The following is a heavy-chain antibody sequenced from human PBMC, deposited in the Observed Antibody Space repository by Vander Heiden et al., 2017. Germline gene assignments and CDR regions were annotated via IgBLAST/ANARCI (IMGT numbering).Heavy chain of an antibody. D-gene: IGHD3-22*01. CDR3: ARACDSSGWVFAGAFDI. Sequence: EVQLVESGGGLVKPGGSLRLSCAASGFTFSSYRMNWVRQATGKGLEWVSSISSSSSYRYYADSGKFRVTISRDNAKNSLYLQMNSLRAEDTAVYYCARACDSSGWVFAGAFDIWGQGTMGTVAS. J-gene: IGHJ3*02. CDR1: GFTFSSYR. CDR2: ISSSSSYR. V-gene: IGHV3-21*04.